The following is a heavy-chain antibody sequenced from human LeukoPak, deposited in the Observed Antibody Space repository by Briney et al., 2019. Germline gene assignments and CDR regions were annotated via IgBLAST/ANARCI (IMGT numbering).Heavy chain of an antibody. CDR2: MNPNSGNT. D-gene: IGHD3-22*01. J-gene: IGHJ6*03. V-gene: IGHV1-8*03. Sequence: ASVKVSCKASGYTFTSYDINWVRQATGQGLEWMGWMNPNSGNTGYAQKFQGRVTITRNTSISTAYMELSSLRSGDTAVYYCARAGSSSSGYYYYYYYYMDVWGKGTTVTVSS. CDR1: GYTFTSYD. CDR3: ARAGSSSSGYYYYYYYYMDV.